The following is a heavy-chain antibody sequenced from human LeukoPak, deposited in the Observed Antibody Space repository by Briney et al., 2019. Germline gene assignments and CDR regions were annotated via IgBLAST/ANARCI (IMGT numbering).Heavy chain of an antibody. Sequence: GGSLRLSCAASGFTVSSNYMSWVRQAPGKGLEWVSVIYSGGSTYYADSVKGRFTISRDNSENTLYLQMSSLRAEDTAVYYCARVGYSNYFDFWGQGTLVTVSS. D-gene: IGHD4-11*01. V-gene: IGHV3-53*05. J-gene: IGHJ4*02. CDR2: IYSGGST. CDR3: ARVGYSNYFDF. CDR1: GFTVSSNY.